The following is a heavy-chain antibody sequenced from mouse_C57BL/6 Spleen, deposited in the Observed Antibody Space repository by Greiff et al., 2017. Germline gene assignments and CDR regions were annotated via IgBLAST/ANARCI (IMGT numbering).Heavy chain of an antibody. J-gene: IGHJ1*03. CDR3: ARNDYEYDWYFDV. Sequence: DVQLQESGPGMVKPSQSLSLTCTVTGYSITSGYDWHWIRPFPGNKLEWMGYISYSGSTNYNPSLKSRISITHDPSKNHFFLKLKSVTTEDTATYYCARNDYEYDWYFDVWGTGTTVNVSS. CDR2: ISYSGST. D-gene: IGHD2-4*01. V-gene: IGHV3-1*01. CDR1: GYSITSGYD.